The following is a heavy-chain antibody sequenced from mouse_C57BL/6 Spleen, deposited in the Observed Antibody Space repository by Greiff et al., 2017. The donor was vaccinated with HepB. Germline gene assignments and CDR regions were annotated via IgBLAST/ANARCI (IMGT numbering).Heavy chain of an antibody. CDR1: GFTFSDYY. D-gene: IGHD1-1*01. CDR2: INYDGSST. CDR3: AREGVAPLYWYFDV. Sequence: EVQRVESEGGLVQPGSSMKLSCTASGFTFSDYYMAWVRQVPEKGLEWVANINYDGSSTYYLDSLKSRFIISRDNAKNILYLQMSSLKSEDTATYYCAREGVAPLYWYFDVWGTGTTVTVSS. V-gene: IGHV5-16*01. J-gene: IGHJ1*03.